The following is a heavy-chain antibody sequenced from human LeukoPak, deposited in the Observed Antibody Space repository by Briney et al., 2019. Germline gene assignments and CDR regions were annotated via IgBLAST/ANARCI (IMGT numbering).Heavy chain of an antibody. Sequence: GGSLRLSCAASGFTFSSYAMHWARQAPGKGLEWVAVISYDGSNKYYADSVKGRFTISRDNSKNTLYLQMNSLRAEDTAVYYCAREYAYGSGSYSPWGQGTLVTVSS. CDR3: AREYAYGSGSYSP. J-gene: IGHJ5*02. CDR1: GFTFSSYA. CDR2: ISYDGSNK. V-gene: IGHV3-30*04. D-gene: IGHD3-10*01.